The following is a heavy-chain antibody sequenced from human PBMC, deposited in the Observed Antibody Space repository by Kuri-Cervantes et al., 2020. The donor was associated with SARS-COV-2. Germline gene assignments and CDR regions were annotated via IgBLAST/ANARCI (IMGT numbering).Heavy chain of an antibody. J-gene: IGHJ3*02. CDR1: GGSISRYY. CDR2: IYTSGNT. CDR3: ARVGGYCSSTSCYNHAFDI. V-gene: IGHV4-4*07. Sequence: SETLSLTCTVSGGSISRYYWSWIRQAAGEGLEWIGRIYTSGNTNYNPSLKSRVTISVDTSKNQFSLKLSSVTAADTAVYYCARVGGYCSSTSCYNHAFDIWGQGTMVTVSS. D-gene: IGHD2-2*02.